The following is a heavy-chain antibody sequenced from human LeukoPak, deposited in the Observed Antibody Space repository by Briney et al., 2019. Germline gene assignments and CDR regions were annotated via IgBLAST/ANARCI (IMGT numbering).Heavy chain of an antibody. CDR1: GFTFSSYA. J-gene: IGHJ4*02. CDR3: ARGPIYY. CDR2: ISYDGSNK. V-gene: IGHV3-30*01. Sequence: PGGSLRPSCAASGFTFSSYAMHWVRQAPGKGLEWVAVISYDGSNKYYADSVKGRFTISRDNSKNTLYLQMNSLRAEDTAVYYCARGPIYYWGQGTLVTVSS.